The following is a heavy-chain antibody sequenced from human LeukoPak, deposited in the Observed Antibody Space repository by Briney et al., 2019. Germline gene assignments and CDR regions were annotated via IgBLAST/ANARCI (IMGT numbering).Heavy chain of an antibody. D-gene: IGHD1-26*01. J-gene: IGHJ4*02. CDR2: IIPIFGTA. V-gene: IGHV1-69*13. CDR3: VWGATTGIDY. CDR1: GGTFSSYA. Sequence: VASVKVSCKASGGTFSSYAISWVRQAPGQGLEWMGGIIPIFGTANYAQKFQGRVTITADESTSTAYMELSSLRSEDTAVYYCVWGATTGIDYWGQGTLVTVFS.